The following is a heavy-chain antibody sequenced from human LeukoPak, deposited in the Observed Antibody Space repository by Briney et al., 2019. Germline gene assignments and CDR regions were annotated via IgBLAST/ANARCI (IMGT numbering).Heavy chain of an antibody. CDR3: ARADTTGYPNFDF. J-gene: IGHJ4*02. Sequence: SETLSLTCTVSGGSVSSKTYYWGWIRQTPGKGLEWIGNVYCSGSTYKNPSLQSRVTIFIDTSKNQFSLILSSVTAADTAIYYCARADTTGYPNFDFWGQGTLVTVSS. D-gene: IGHD3-22*01. V-gene: IGHV4-39*01. CDR2: VYCSGST. CDR1: GGSVSSKTYY.